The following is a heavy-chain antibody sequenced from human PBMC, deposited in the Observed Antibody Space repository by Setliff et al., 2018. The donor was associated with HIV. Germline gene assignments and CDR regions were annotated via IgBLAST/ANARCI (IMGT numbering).Heavy chain of an antibody. Sequence: GGSLRLSCAASGFTFSSSWMAWVRQAPGKGLEWVGRIKSNTDGGTTDYAAPVKGRFTISRDDSKNTLYLQMNSLKTEDTAVYYCITDHDYGDYFDSWGQGTLVTVSS. CDR3: ITDHDYGDYFDS. J-gene: IGHJ4*02. D-gene: IGHD4-17*01. CDR1: GFTFSSSW. CDR2: IKSNTDGGTT. V-gene: IGHV3-15*01.